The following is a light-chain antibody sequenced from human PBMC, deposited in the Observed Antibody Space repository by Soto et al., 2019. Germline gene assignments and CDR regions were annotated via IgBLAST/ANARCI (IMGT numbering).Light chain of an antibody. J-gene: IGLJ1*01. CDR1: SSDVGTYNH. Sequence: QSVLTQPASVSGSPGQSITISCTGTSSDVGTYNHVSWYQQHPGKAPQLIIYEVSNRPSGLSNRFSASKSGNTASLTISGLQAEDEADYYCCSYTTSSTLVFGTGTKVTGL. CDR2: EVS. CDR3: CSYTTSSTLV. V-gene: IGLV2-14*01.